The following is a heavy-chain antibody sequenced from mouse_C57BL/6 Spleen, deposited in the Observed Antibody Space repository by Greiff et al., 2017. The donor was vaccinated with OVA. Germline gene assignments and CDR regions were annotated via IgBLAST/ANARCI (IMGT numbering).Heavy chain of an antibody. CDR1: GFTFSSYT. V-gene: IGHV5-9*01. CDR3: ARHYGSSYGCAMDY. Sequence: EVQRVESGGGLVKPGGSLKLSCAASGFTFSSYTMSWVRQTPEKRLEWVATISGGGGNTYYPDSVKGRFTISRDNAKNTQYLQMSSLRSEDTALYYCARHYGSSYGCAMDYWGQGTSVTVSS. CDR2: ISGGGGNT. D-gene: IGHD1-1*01. J-gene: IGHJ4*01.